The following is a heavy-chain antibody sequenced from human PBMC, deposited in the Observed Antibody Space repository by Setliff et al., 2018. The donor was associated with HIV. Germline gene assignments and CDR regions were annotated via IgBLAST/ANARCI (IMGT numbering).Heavy chain of an antibody. CDR2: IIPIFGIP. J-gene: IGHJ6*02. CDR1: GGTSSIYA. CDR3: AREIGDYYDSSGYYPPTDYYYGMDV. Sequence: GASVKVSCKASGGTSSIYAISWVRQAPGQGLEWMGGIIPIFGIPNYAQKLQGRVTMTTDTSTSTAYMELRSLRSDDTAVYYCAREIGDYYDSSGYYPPTDYYYGMDVWGQGTTVTVSS. D-gene: IGHD3-22*01. V-gene: IGHV1-69*10.